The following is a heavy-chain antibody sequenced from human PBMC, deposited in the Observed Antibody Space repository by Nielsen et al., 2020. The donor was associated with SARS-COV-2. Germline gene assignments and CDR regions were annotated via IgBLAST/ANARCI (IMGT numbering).Heavy chain of an antibody. CDR2: ISYDGSNK. J-gene: IGHJ4*02. CDR3: AKEGPLAALDY. V-gene: IGHV3-30*18. Sequence: GGSLRLSCAASGFTFSSYGMHWVRQAPGKGLEWVAVISYDGSNKYYADSVKGRFTISRDNSKNTLYLQMNSLRAEDTAVYYCAKEGPLAALDYWGQGTLVTVSS. CDR1: GFTFSSYG. D-gene: IGHD6-6*01.